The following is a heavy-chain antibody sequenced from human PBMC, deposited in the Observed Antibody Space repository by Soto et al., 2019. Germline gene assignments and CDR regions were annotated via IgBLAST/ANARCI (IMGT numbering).Heavy chain of an antibody. CDR2: IYHSGST. J-gene: IGHJ6*02. CDR3: ARVGEAAVDTASGMDV. V-gene: IGHV4-31*03. Sequence: PSETLSLTCTVSGGSLSSGAYYWSWIRQHPGKGLEWIGYIYHSGSTYYNPSLKSRVTISVDRSKNQFSLKLSSVTAADTAVYYCARVGEAAVDTASGMDVWGQGTTVTVSS. D-gene: IGHD5-18*01. CDR1: GGSLSSGAYY.